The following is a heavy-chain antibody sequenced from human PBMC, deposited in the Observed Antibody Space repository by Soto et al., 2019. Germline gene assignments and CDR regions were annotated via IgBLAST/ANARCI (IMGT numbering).Heavy chain of an antibody. CDR2: IIPIFGTA. J-gene: IGHJ3*02. Sequence: ASVKVSCKASGGTFSSYAISWVRQAPGQGLEWMGGIIPIFGTANYAQKFQGRVTITADESTSTAYMELSSLRSEDTAVYYCARVQRDYYDSSGYPRRYAFDIWGQGTMVTVSS. D-gene: IGHD3-22*01. CDR1: GGTFSSYA. V-gene: IGHV1-69*13. CDR3: ARVQRDYYDSSGYPRRYAFDI.